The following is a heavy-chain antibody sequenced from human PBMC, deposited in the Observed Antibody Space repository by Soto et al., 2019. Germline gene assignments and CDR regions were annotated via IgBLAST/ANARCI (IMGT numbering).Heavy chain of an antibody. CDR3: ARDYGDYMFDY. Sequence: SETLSLTCTVSGGSISSYYWSWIRQPPGKGLEWIGYIYYSGSTNYNPSLKSRVTISVDTSKNQFSLKLSSVTAADTAVYYCARDYGDYMFDYWGQGTLVTVSS. V-gene: IGHV4-59*01. J-gene: IGHJ4*02. CDR1: GGSISSYY. D-gene: IGHD4-17*01. CDR2: IYYSGST.